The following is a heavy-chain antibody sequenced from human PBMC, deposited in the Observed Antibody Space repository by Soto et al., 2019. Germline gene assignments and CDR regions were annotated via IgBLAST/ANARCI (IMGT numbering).Heavy chain of an antibody. V-gene: IGHV1-18*01. CDR3: ARRVRGYCSSTSCYRDDAFDI. CDR2: ISAYNGNT. CDR1: GYTFTSYG. Sequence: QVQLVQSGAEVKKPGASVKVSCKASGYTFTSYGISWVRQAPGQGLAWMGWISAYNGNTNYAQKLQGRVTMTTDTSTSTAYMELRSLRSDDTAVYYCARRVRGYCSSTSCYRDDAFDIWGQGTMVTVSS. D-gene: IGHD2-2*01. J-gene: IGHJ3*02.